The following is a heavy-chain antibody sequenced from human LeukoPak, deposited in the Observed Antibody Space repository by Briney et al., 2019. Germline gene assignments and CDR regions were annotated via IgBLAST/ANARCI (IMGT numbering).Heavy chain of an antibody. CDR1: GFTFSNYN. J-gene: IGHJ4*02. CDR3: ARVSTAVSLAIDY. D-gene: IGHD6-13*01. V-gene: IGHV3-21*06. Sequence: KPGGSLRLSCAASGFTFSNYNMNWVRQAPGKGREWVSVISSSSRYIYYADSVKGRFTISRDNAKNSLYLQMNSLRAEDTAVYYCARVSTAVSLAIDYWGQGTLVTVS. CDR2: ISSSSRYI.